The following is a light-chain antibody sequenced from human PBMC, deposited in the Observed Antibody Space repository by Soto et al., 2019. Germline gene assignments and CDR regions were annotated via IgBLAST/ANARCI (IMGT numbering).Light chain of an antibody. J-gene: IGLJ2*01. CDR3: SSYAGAVA. CDR1: SGDVGTYNL. CDR2: ESS. V-gene: IGLV2-23*01. Sequence: QSVLTQPASVSGSPGQSITISCTGTSGDVGTYNLVSWYQHHPGKAPKLMIYESSNRPSGVSHRFSGSQSGNTASLTISGLQAEDEADYYGSSYAGAVAFGGGTKLTVL.